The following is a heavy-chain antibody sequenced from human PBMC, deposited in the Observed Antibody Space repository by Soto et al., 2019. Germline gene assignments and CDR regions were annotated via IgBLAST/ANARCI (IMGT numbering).Heavy chain of an antibody. V-gene: IGHV1-18*01. D-gene: IGHD6-19*01. CDR1: GYTFTNNG. J-gene: IGHJ6*02. CDR3: ARRQWLVGGYYYGMDV. Sequence: ASVKASCKAPGYTFTNNGLSWVRQAPEQGLEWMGWNSAYNGNTNYAQKLQGRVTMTTDTSTSTAYMELRSLRSDDTAVYYCARRQWLVGGYYYGMDVWGQGTTVTVSS. CDR2: NSAYNGNT.